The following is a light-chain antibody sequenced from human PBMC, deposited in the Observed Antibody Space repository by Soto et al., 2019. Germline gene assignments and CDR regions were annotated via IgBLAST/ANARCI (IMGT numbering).Light chain of an antibody. J-gene: IGLJ1*01. CDR2: EVS. V-gene: IGLV2-23*02. CDR1: SSDVGSYNL. Sequence: QSVLTQPASVSGSPGQSITISCTGTSSDVGSYNLVSWYQQHPGKAPKLMIYEVSKRPSGVSNRFSGSKSGNTASLTISGFQAEDEADYYCCSYAGSPFYVFGTGTKVTVL. CDR3: CSYAGSPFYV.